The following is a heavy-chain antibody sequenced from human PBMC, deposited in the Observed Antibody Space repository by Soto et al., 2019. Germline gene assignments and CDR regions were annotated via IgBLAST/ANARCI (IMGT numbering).Heavy chain of an antibody. CDR2: IKSKTDGGTT. D-gene: IGHD3-9*01. CDR3: TTDGRRYDIFA. J-gene: IGHJ4*02. Sequence: GESLKISCAASGFTFSNAWMSWVRQAPGKGLEWVGRIKSKTDGGTTDYAAPVKGRFTISRDDSKNTLYLQMNSLKTEDTAVYYCTTDGRRYDIFAWGQGTLVTVSS. CDR1: GFTFSNAW. V-gene: IGHV3-15*01.